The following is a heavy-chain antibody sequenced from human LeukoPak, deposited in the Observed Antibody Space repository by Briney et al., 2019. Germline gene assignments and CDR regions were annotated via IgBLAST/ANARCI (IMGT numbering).Heavy chain of an antibody. V-gene: IGHV4-39*01. Sequence: SETLSLTCTVSGGSISSSSYYWGWIRQPPGKGLEWIGSIYYSGSTYYNPSLKSRVTISVDTSKNQFSLKLSSVTAADTVVYYCARQLTSYYDSSGYYFFDYWGQGTLVTVSS. CDR1: GGSISSSSYY. D-gene: IGHD3-22*01. CDR2: IYYSGST. J-gene: IGHJ4*02. CDR3: ARQLTSYYDSSGYYFFDY.